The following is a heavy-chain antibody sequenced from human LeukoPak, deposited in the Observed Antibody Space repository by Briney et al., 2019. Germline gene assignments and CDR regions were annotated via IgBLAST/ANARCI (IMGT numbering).Heavy chain of an antibody. CDR1: GFTFSNYA. Sequence: PGGSLRLSCAASGFTFSNYAMTWVRQAPGKGLEWVSSISSSSSYIYYADSVKGRFTISRDNAKNSLYLQMNSLRAEDTAMYYCAGAPSMVTNWFDPWGQGTLVTVSS. V-gene: IGHV3-21*01. J-gene: IGHJ5*02. D-gene: IGHD5-18*01. CDR3: AGAPSMVTNWFDP. CDR2: ISSSSSYI.